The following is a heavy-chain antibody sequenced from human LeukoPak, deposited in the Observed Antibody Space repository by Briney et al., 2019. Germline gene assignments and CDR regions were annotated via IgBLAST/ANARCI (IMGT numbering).Heavy chain of an antibody. CDR3: ASLTSSGWYYFDY. V-gene: IGHV4-31*03. D-gene: IGHD6-19*01. CDR2: IYYSGST. CDR1: GGSISSGGYY. Sequence: PSETLSLTCTVSGGSISSGGYYWSWIRQHPGKGLEWIGYIYYSGSTYYNPSLKSRVTISVDTSKNQFSLKLSSVTVADTAVYYCASLTSSGWYYFDYWGQGTLVTVSS. J-gene: IGHJ4*02.